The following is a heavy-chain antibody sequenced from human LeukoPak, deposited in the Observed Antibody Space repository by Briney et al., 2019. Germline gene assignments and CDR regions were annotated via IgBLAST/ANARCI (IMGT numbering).Heavy chain of an antibody. Sequence: GESLRLSCAASGFTFSSYAMTWVRQAPGKGLEWVSSISGSGDNTYYADSVKGRFTISRDNSKNTLYLQMNSLRAEDTAVYYCAKAISGSNAVADYWGQGTLVNVSS. CDR2: ISGSGDNT. V-gene: IGHV3-23*01. D-gene: IGHD1-26*01. CDR1: GFTFSSYA. CDR3: AKAISGSNAVADY. J-gene: IGHJ4*02.